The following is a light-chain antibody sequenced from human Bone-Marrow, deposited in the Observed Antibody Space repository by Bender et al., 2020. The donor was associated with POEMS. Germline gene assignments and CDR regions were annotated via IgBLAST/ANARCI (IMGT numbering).Light chain of an antibody. V-gene: IGLV3-21*01. CDR2: DDS. CDR3: QSYDNDLSAWV. Sequence: SYVVTQSPSVSVAPGGTASITCGGNNIGSKSVNWYQQRPGQAPVLVMYDDSDRPSGIPERFSGSNSGTSASLAITGLQAEDEADYYCQSYDNDLSAWVFGGGTKVTVL. J-gene: IGLJ3*02. CDR1: NIGSKS.